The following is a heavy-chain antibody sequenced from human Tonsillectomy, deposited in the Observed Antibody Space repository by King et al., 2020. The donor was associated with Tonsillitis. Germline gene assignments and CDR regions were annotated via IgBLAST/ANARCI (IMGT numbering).Heavy chain of an antibody. CDR2: IDQYGAA. D-gene: IGHD2-15*01. Sequence: VQLQESGPGRVKASETLSLTCTVTGASVGAFHWGWIRQPPGRGLEWVASIDQYGAASYNPSLKSRVTLSADASKSDNQLTLRLGAVRTADTAMYYCARGVFRGGPYASWGPGMPVTVSS. J-gene: IGHJ4*02. CDR3: ARGVFRGGPYAS. V-gene: IGHV4-59*02. CDR1: GASVGAFH.